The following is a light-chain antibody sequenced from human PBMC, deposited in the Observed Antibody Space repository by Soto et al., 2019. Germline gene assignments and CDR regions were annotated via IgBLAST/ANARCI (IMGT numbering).Light chain of an antibody. J-gene: IGKJ5*01. Sequence: DIQMTQSPSSVSASVGDRVTITCRARQGIRSWLAWYQQKPGQAPKPLIYAASSLQSGVPSMLGGCASATYCTSAISSLHPEDFATYYCHQANSFYTCGHGTGLQIK. CDR1: QGIRSW. CDR2: AAS. CDR3: HQANSFYT. V-gene: IGKV1-12*01.